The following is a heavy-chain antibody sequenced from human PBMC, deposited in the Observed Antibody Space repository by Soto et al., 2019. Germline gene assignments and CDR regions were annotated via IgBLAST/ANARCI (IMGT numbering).Heavy chain of an antibody. CDR3: ATMGTPATGLYYFDY. V-gene: IGHV4-30-4*01. CDR2: ISYSGST. J-gene: IGHJ4*02. D-gene: IGHD1-7*01. Sequence: SETLSLTCTVSGGSISSGNYYWSWIRQPPGKGLEWIGFISYSGSTYYNASLKSRVTISVDTSKNQFSLNLSFVTAADTAVYYCATMGTPATGLYYFDYWGRGTLVTVSS. CDR1: GGSISSGNYY.